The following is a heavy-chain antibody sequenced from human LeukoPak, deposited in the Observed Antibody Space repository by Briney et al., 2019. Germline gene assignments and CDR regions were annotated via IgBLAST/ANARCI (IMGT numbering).Heavy chain of an antibody. V-gene: IGHV4-59*01. CDR2: IYYSGST. J-gene: IGHJ4*02. D-gene: IGHD6-6*01. Sequence: SETLSLTCTVSGGSISSYYWSWIRQPPGKGLEWIGYIYYSGSTNYNPSLESRVTISVDTSKDQFSLKLSSVTAADTAVYYCARDNSSSFDYWGQGTLVTVSS. CDR1: GGSISSYY. CDR3: ARDNSSSFDY.